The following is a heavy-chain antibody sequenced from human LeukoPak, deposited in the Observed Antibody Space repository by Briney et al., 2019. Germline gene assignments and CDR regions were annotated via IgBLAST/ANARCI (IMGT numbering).Heavy chain of an antibody. V-gene: IGHV3-64*02. CDR2: ILGNGHAS. D-gene: IGHD6-19*01. J-gene: IGHJ4*02. CDR1: GFTFSSYP. Sequence: GGSLRLSXVASGFTFSSYPMHWVRQAPDKGLEYLSAILGNGHASFYADSVKGRSTISRDNSKNTLYLQMGNLRADDMAVYYCARDSSSGYSFDSWGQGTLVTVSS. CDR3: ARDSSSGYSFDS.